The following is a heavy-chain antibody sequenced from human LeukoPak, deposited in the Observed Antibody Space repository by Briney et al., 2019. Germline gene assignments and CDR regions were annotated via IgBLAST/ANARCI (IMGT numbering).Heavy chain of an antibody. Sequence: ASVKVSCKASGYTFTSYGISWVRQAPGQGLEWMGWISAYNGNTNYAQKLQGRVTMTTDTSTSTAYMELRSLRSDDTAVYYCARVYNTNDYYYYYMDVWGKGTTVTVSS. D-gene: IGHD2-8*01. CDR1: GYTFTSYG. CDR2: ISAYNGNT. J-gene: IGHJ6*03. CDR3: ARVYNTNDYYYYYMDV. V-gene: IGHV1-18*01.